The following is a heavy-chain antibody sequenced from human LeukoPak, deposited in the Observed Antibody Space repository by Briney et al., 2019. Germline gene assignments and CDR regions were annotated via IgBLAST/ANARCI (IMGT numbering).Heavy chain of an antibody. CDR2: VSYDGSSI. D-gene: IGHD3-10*02. CDR1: GFTFSTYG. Sequence: GGSLRLSCAGSGFTFSTYGMHWVRQAPGKGLEWVAVVSYDGSSIYYADSVKGRFTISRDNAERSLYLQMNGLRAEDSAVYYCARGPYPGSMFLDHWGQGTLVTVSS. CDR3: ARGPYPGSMFLDH. J-gene: IGHJ4*02. V-gene: IGHV3-30*03.